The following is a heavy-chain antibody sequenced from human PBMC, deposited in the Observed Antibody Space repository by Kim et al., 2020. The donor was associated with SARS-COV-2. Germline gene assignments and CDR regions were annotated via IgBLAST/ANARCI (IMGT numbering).Heavy chain of an antibody. CDR3: AKDLAYYGSGSSFDY. D-gene: IGHD3-10*01. V-gene: IGHV3-9*01. J-gene: IGHJ4*02. CDR1: GFTFGDYA. CDR2: ISWNRGSI. Sequence: GGSLRLSCAASGFTFGDYAMHWVRQAPGKGLEWVSGISWNRGSIGYADSVKGRFTISRDYAKNSLYLQMNSLRAEDTALYYCAKDLAYYGSGSSFDYWGQGTLVTVSS.